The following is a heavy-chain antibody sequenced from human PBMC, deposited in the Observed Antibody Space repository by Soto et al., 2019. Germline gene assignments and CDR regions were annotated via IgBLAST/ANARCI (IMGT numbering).Heavy chain of an antibody. J-gene: IGHJ4*02. V-gene: IGHV4-59*01. Sequence: QVQLQESGPGLVKHSETLSLTCTVSGGSISSYYWSWIRQPPGKGLEWIGYIYYSGSTNYNPSLKSRVTISVDTSKNQFSLKLSSVTAADTAVYYCARSRGGYFDYWGQGTLVTVSS. CDR1: GGSISSYY. CDR3: ARSRGGYFDY. D-gene: IGHD3-16*01. CDR2: IYYSGST.